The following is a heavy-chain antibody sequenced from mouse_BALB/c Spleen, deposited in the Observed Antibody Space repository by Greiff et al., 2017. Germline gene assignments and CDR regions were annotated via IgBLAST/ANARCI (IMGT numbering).Heavy chain of an antibody. CDR3: ARDNGSGYAMDY. CDR2: IDPANGNT. Sequence: VQLQQSGAELVKPGASVKLSCTASGFNIKDTYMHWVKQRPEQGLEWIGRIDPANGNTKYDPKFQGKATITADTSSNTAYLQLSSLTSEDTAVYYCARDNGSGYAMDYWGEGTSVTVSS. CDR1: GFNIKDTY. D-gene: IGHD1-1*01. V-gene: IGHV14-3*02. J-gene: IGHJ4*01.